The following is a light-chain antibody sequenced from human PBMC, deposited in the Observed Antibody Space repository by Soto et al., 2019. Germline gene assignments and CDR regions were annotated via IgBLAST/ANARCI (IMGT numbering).Light chain of an antibody. CDR3: SSYTSRSTLV. V-gene: IGLV2-14*01. CDR2: EVS. J-gene: IGLJ3*02. Sequence: QSVLTQPASVSGSPGQSITMSCTGTSSDVGGYNYVSWYQHHPGKAPKLMIYEVSNRPSGVSNRFSGSKSGNTASLTISGLQAEDEADYYCSSYTSRSTLVFGGGTKVTVL. CDR1: SSDVGGYNY.